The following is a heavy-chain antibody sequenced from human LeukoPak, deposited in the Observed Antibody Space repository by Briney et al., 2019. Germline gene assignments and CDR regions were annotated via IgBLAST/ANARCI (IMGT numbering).Heavy chain of an antibody. J-gene: IGHJ4*02. CDR3: ARHAGWGSSSSYYFDY. Sequence: SETLSFTCTVSGGSISSYYWSWIRQPPGKGLEWIGYIYTSGSTYYNPSLKSRVTISVDTSKNQFALKLSSVTAADTAVYYCARHAGWGSSSSYYFDYWGQGTLVTVSS. CDR2: IYTSGST. D-gene: IGHD6-6*01. CDR1: GGSISSYY. V-gene: IGHV4-4*09.